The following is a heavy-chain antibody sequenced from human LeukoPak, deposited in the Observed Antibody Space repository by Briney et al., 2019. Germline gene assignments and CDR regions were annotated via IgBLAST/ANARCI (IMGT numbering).Heavy chain of an antibody. Sequence: SETLSLTCTVSGGSISSYYWSWIRQPPGRGLEWIGYISYSVSTNYNPSLKSRVTISVDTSENQFSLKLSSVTAADTAVYYCARHYSHLYPDSSSWHPGPYGMDVWGQGTTVTVSS. D-gene: IGHD6-13*01. J-gene: IGHJ6*02. CDR1: GGSISSYY. CDR2: ISYSVST. CDR3: ARHYSHLYPDSSSWHPGPYGMDV. V-gene: IGHV4-59*08.